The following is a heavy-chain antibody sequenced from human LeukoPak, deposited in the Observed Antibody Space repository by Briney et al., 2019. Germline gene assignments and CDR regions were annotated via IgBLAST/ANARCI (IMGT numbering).Heavy chain of an antibody. J-gene: IGHJ4*02. CDR1: GFTFSSYS. Sequence: GGSLRLSCAASGFTFSSYSMNWVRQAPGKGLEWVSSISSSSSYIYYADSVKGRFTISRDNSKNTLYLQMNSLRAEDTAVYYCATWTTYYYDSTGYPSFDYWGQGTLVTVSS. CDR2: ISSSSSYI. V-gene: IGHV3-21*01. CDR3: ATWTTYYYDSTGYPSFDY. D-gene: IGHD3-22*01.